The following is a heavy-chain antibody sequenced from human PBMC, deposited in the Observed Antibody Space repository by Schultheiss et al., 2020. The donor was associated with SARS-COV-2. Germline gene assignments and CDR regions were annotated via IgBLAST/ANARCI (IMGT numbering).Heavy chain of an antibody. CDR2: IYTSGST. CDR3: ARTHRGIAARPFDY. J-gene: IGHJ4*02. CDR1: GGSISSYY. V-gene: IGHV4-4*07. D-gene: IGHD6-6*01. Sequence: SETLSLTCTVSGGSISSYYWSWIRQPAGKGLEWIGRIYTSGSTNYNPSLKSRVTMSVDTSKNQFSLKLSSVTAADTAVYYCARTHRGIAARPFDYWGQGTLVTVSS.